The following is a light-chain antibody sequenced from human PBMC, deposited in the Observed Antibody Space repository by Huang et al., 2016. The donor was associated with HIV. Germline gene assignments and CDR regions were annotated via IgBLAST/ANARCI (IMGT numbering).Light chain of an antibody. J-gene: IGKJ4*01. V-gene: IGKV1-33*01. CDR1: HDIRSY. Sequence: DIQMTQSPSSLSASVGDRVTITCQASHDIRSYLNWYQQKPGKAPKHLIYDASTFETGVPSRSSGSGSRTDVTVTISSLQPEDIATYYCQHIDHQLLTFGGGTKLEIK. CDR3: QHIDHQLLT. CDR2: DAS.